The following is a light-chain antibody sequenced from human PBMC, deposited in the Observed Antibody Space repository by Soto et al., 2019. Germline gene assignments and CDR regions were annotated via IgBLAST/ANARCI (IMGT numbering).Light chain of an antibody. V-gene: IGLV2-8*01. Sequence: QLVLTQPPSASGSPGQSVTISCTGTSSDVGGHNYVSWYQQHPGKAPKLMIYEVSKRPSGVPDRFSGSKSGNTASLTVSGLQAEDEAEYYCSSYTGSSSLVFGGGTKLTVL. CDR2: EVS. CDR1: SSDVGGHNY. J-gene: IGLJ3*02. CDR3: SSYTGSSSLV.